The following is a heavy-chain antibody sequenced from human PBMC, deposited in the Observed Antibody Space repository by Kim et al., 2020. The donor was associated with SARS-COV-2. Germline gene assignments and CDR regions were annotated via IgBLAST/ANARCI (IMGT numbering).Heavy chain of an antibody. Sequence: GGSLRLSCAASGFTLSSYAMSWVRQAPTKGLEWVSLISLSGTRTHYADSVKGRFTISRDKSKNTLYLQMNSLRAEDTAVYYCAKSDSSGDWSSFDYWGQGTLVTVSS. V-gene: IGHV3-23*01. CDR1: GFTLSSYA. CDR2: ISLSGTRT. D-gene: IGHD3-22*01. CDR3: AKSDSSGDWSSFDY. J-gene: IGHJ4*02.